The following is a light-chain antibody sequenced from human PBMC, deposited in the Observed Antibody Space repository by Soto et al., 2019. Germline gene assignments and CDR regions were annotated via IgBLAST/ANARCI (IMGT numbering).Light chain of an antibody. V-gene: IGKV3-15*01. CDR3: QQYNNWPRT. CDR2: GAS. Sequence: EIVLTQSPATLSLSPGERATLSCRAGQSVSSYLAWYQQKPGQAPRLLIYGASSRATGIPARFSGGGSGTEFTLTISSLQSEDFAVYYCQQYNNWPRTFGQGTKVDIK. J-gene: IGKJ1*01. CDR1: QSVSSY.